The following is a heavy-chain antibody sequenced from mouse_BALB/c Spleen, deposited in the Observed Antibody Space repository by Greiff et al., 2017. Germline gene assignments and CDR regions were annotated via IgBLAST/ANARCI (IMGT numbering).Heavy chain of an antibody. CDR1: GFTFSDYY. D-gene: IGHD1-1*01. Sequence: EVMLVESGGGLVKPGGSLKLSCAASGFTFSDYYMYWVRQTPEKRLEWVATISDGGSYTYYPDSVKGRFTISRDNAKNNLYLQMSSLKSEDTAMYYCARDQRLLRSWFAYWGQGTLVTVSA. CDR2: ISDGGSYT. CDR3: ARDQRLLRSWFAY. J-gene: IGHJ3*01. V-gene: IGHV5-4*02.